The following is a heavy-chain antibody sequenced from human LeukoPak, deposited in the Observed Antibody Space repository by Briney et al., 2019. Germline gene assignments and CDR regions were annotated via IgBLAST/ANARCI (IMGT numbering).Heavy chain of an antibody. V-gene: IGHV3-30*02. Sequence: GGSLRLSCAASGFTFSTYGMHWVRQPPGKGLDRVAFMHHYGYNKYYAARLQGRFTISRDTSKNTLYLQMNSLRVEDSAVYYCAKDSCSGGTCYGGWYGDLWGRGTLLTVSS. J-gene: IGHJ2*01. CDR1: GFTFSTYG. CDR2: MHHYGYNK. D-gene: IGHD2-15*01. CDR3: AKDSCSGGTCYGGWYGDL.